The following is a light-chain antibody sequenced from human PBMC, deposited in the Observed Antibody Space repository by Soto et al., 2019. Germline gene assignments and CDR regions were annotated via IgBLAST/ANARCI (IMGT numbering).Light chain of an antibody. CDR1: QSISTY. J-gene: IGKJ1*01. CDR3: QQSYTTLIWK. V-gene: IGKV1-39*01. CDR2: AAT. Sequence: DIQMTQSPSSLSASVGDRVTITCRASQSISTYLNWYQQKPGKAPRLLIFAATRLQRGVPSRFTGSGSGTDFTLTINSLQPEDFASYYCQQSYTTLIWKFGQGTKV.